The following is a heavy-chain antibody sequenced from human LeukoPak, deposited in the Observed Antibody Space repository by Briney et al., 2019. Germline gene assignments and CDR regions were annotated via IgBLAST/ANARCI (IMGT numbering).Heavy chain of an antibody. CDR2: IYYSGST. CDR1: GGSISSYY. J-gene: IGHJ4*02. CDR3: ARGTYGSSWQLEHFDY. D-gene: IGHD6-13*01. Sequence: SETLSLTCTVSGGSISSYYWSWSRQPPGKGLEWIGYIYYSGSTNYNPSLKSRVTISVDTSKNQFSLKLSSLTAADTAVYYCARGTYGSSWQLEHFDYWGQGTLVTVSS. V-gene: IGHV4-59*01.